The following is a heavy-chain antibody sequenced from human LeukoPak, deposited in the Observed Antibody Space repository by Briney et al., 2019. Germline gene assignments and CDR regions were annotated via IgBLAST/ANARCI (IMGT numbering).Heavy chain of an antibody. CDR2: IKQDGSEK. V-gene: IGHV3-7*01. CDR1: GFTFSSYS. J-gene: IGHJ4*02. Sequence: GGSLRLSCAASGFTFSSYSMNWVRQAPGKGLEWVANIKQDGSEKYYVDSVKGRFTISRDNAKNSLYLQMNSLRAEDTAVYYCARDDGSSWSHSTIDYWGQGTLVTVSS. CDR3: ARDDGSSWSHSTIDY. D-gene: IGHD6-13*01.